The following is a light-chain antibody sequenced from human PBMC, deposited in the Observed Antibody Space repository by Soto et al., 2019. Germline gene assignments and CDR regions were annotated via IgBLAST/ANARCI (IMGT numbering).Light chain of an antibody. CDR2: AAS. Sequence: DIQMTQSPSPLSGSVGDRVTITCRASQTISSWLAWYQQKPGKAPKLLIYAASSLHSGVPSRFSGSGSGTDFTLTISSLQPEDVATYYCQQSYSTPWTFGQGTKVDIK. CDR3: QQSYSTPWT. J-gene: IGKJ1*01. CDR1: QTISSW. V-gene: IGKV1-39*01.